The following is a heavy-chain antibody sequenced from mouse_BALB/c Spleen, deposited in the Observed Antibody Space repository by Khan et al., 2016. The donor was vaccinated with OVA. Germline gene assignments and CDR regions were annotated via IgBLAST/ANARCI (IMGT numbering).Heavy chain of an antibody. CDR2: ILYSGST. Sequence: EVQLQESGPSLGKPSQTLSRTCSVTADSITSGYWSWIRKFPGHNLEYMAYILYSGSTYYNPSLNSRLSITRHTSQNQYYLQLNSVTTEDTATYYCARSTYRYAFAYWGQGTLVTVSA. V-gene: IGHV3-8*02. D-gene: IGHD2-14*01. CDR3: ARSTYRYAFAY. CDR1: ADSITSGY. J-gene: IGHJ3*01.